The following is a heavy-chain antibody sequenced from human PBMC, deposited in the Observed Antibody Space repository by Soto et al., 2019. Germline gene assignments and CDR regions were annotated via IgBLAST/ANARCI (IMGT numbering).Heavy chain of an antibody. Sequence: GGSLRVSCAASGFTFSSYAIYWVRKAPGKGLEWVSTISNSGDTYYADSVEGRFTISRDNSKDTLYLQMNSLRAEDTAVYYCTKPKYRGVVVNVWGQGTTVTVS. D-gene: IGHD3-10*01. V-gene: IGHV3-23*01. CDR2: ISNSGDT. J-gene: IGHJ6*02. CDR3: TKPKYRGVVVNV. CDR1: GFTFSSYA.